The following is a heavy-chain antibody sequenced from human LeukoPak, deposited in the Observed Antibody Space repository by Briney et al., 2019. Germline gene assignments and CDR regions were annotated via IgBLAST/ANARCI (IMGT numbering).Heavy chain of an antibody. CDR1: GFTVSSNY. V-gene: IGHV3-53*01. J-gene: IGHJ4*02. CDR2: IYSSGST. Sequence: QPGGSLRLSCAASGFTVSSNYMTWVRQAPGKGLEWVSIIYSSGSTYYADPLKGRFTMSRDNSKNIVYLQINSLRADDTAVYYCANLPRGAYWGQGTLSPSPQ. CDR3: ANLPRGAY. D-gene: IGHD3-10*01.